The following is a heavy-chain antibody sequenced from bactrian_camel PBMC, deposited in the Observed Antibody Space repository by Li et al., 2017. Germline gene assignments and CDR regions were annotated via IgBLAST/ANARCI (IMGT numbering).Heavy chain of an antibody. D-gene: IGHD2*01. V-gene: IGHV3S1*01. CDR2: IAPSTGST. Sequence: HVQLVESGGGSVQSGGSLRLSCAASGSGYISGTYCLGWFRQVPGKKREGVAAIAPSTGSTYYDDSIKGRFTVSRDAAKNILYLQMNSLKPEDSAMYYCAARVGGYCTLSVGAFTYWGQGTQVTVS. CDR1: GSGYISGTYC. CDR3: AARVGGYCTLSVGAFTY. J-gene: IGHJ4*01.